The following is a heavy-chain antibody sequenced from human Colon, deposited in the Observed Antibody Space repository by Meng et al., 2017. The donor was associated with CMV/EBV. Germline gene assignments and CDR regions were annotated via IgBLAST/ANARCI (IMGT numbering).Heavy chain of an antibody. J-gene: IGHJ4*02. D-gene: IGHD2-21*01. V-gene: IGHV3-30*04. Sequence: GGSLRLSCEASGFTFSNYALHWVRQAPGKGLEWVGVISYDGRNKYYGDSVKGRFTISRDNSKNTLYLQLNSLKAEDTAVYYCARDQDCNNLSCDGFDYWGQGTLVTVSS. CDR3: ARDQDCNNLSCDGFDY. CDR1: GFTFSNYA. CDR2: ISYDGRNK.